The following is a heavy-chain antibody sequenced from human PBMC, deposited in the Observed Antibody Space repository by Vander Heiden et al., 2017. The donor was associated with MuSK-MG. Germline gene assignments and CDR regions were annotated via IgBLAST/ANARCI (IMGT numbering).Heavy chain of an antibody. V-gene: IGHV3-30*04. CDR3: ARDGGERSGKGRIDY. J-gene: IGHJ4*02. CDR1: GFTFSSYA. D-gene: IGHD2-21*01. Sequence: QVQLVESGGGVVQPGRSLRLSCAASGFTFSSYAMHWVRQAPGKGLEWVAVISYDGSNKYYADSVKGRFTISRDNSKNTLYLQMNSLRAEDTAVYYCARDGGERSGKGRIDYWGQGTLVTVSS. CDR2: ISYDGSNK.